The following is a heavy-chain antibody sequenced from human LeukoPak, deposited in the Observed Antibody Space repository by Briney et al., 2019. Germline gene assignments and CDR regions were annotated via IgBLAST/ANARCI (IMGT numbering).Heavy chain of an antibody. CDR3: ARVPATVVTRFDY. CDR2: IHPRRGDT. D-gene: IGHD4-23*01. Sequence: ASVKVSCKTSGYSFTAFYIHWVRQAPGQGLEWMGWIHPRRGDTNYAQKFQGRVTMTRDTSISTAYLDLSSLRSDDTAVYYCARVPATVVTRFDYWGQGTLVTVSS. CDR1: GYSFTAFY. J-gene: IGHJ4*02. V-gene: IGHV1-2*02.